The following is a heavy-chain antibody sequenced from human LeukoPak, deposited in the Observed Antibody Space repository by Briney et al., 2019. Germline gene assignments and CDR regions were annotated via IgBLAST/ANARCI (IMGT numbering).Heavy chain of an antibody. CDR2: ISSSSSTI. V-gene: IGHV3-48*01. J-gene: IGHJ5*02. CDR1: GFTFSTYA. D-gene: IGHD3-16*01. Sequence: QTGGSLRLTCAASGFTFSTYAMSWVRQAPGKGLEWVSYISSSSSTIYYADSVKGRFTISRDNAKNSLYLQMNSLRAEDTAVYYCARDPIYDYVWGRPNWFDPWGQGTLVTVSS. CDR3: ARDPIYDYVWGRPNWFDP.